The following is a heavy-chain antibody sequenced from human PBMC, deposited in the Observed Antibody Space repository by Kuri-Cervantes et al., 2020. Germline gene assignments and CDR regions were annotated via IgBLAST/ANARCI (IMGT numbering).Heavy chain of an antibody. D-gene: IGHD5-18*01. CDR2: ISYDGSNK. V-gene: IGHV3-30*04. CDR3: GEGDRYGYHGGVDS. CDR1: GFTFSSYA. Sequence: GGSLRLSCAASGFTFSSYAMHWARQAPGKGLEWVAVISYDGSNKYYADSVKGRFTISRDNAKNSLYLQMNSLRAEDTAFFYCGEGDRYGYHGGVDSWGQGTLVTVSS. J-gene: IGHJ4*02.